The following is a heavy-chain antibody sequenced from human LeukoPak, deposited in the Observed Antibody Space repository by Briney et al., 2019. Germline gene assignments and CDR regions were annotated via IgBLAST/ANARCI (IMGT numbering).Heavy chain of an antibody. V-gene: IGHV3-74*01. CDR1: GFTVSSNY. CDR2: INTDGNNR. CDR3: VREYCTGGSCYLTDGFDI. J-gene: IGHJ3*02. Sequence: PGGSLRLSCAASGFTVSSNYMSWVRQAPGKGLVWVSRINTDGNNRNYADSVKGRFSISRDNAKNTLYLQMNSLRAEDTAVYYCVREYCTGGSCYLTDGFDIWGQGTMVTVSS. D-gene: IGHD2-15*01.